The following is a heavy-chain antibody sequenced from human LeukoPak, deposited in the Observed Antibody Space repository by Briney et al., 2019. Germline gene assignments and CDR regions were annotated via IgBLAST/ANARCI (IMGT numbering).Heavy chain of an antibody. CDR2: IYYTRST. D-gene: IGHD3-22*01. Sequence: SETLSLTCTVSGGSISSSSYYWGWIRQPPGKGLEWIGSIYYTRSTYYNPSLKSRVTISVDTSKNQFSLKLTSVTAADTAVYYCARGVTMIVVVIDDWYFDLWGRGTLVTVSS. CDR3: ARGVTMIVVVIDDWYFDL. CDR1: GGSISSSSYY. V-gene: IGHV4-39*01. J-gene: IGHJ2*01.